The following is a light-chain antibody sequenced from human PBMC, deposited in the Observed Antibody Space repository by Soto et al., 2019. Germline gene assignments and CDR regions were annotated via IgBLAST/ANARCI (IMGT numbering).Light chain of an antibody. CDR1: SSDIGVYIY. Sequence: QSVLTQPASVSASPGQSITISCTGTSSDIGVYIYVSWYQQNPGKAPKLIIYNVFNRPSGISNRFSGSKSGNTASLIISGLQAEDEADYYCSSYTSSQTLIFGGGTKLTVL. J-gene: IGLJ2*01. CDR3: SSYTSSQTLI. V-gene: IGLV2-14*01. CDR2: NVF.